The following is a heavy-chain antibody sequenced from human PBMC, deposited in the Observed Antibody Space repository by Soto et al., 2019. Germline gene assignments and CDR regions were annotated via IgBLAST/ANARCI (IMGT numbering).Heavy chain of an antibody. J-gene: IGHJ6*02. D-gene: IGHD2-2*01. Sequence: PGESLKISCKGSGYSFTSYWIGWVRQMPGKGLEWMGIIYPGDSDTRYSPSFQVQVTISADKSISTAYLQWSSLKASDTAMYYCARFVADVVVPAAISLYYGMDVWGQGTTVTVSS. CDR2: IYPGDSDT. CDR3: ARFVADVVVPAAISLYYGMDV. CDR1: GYSFTSYW. V-gene: IGHV5-51*01.